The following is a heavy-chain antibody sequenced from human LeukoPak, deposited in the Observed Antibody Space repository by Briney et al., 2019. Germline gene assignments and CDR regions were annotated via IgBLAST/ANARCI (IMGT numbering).Heavy chain of an antibody. Sequence: TGGSLRLSCAASGFTFSNAWMSWVRQAPGKGLEWVSAISDSGGSTYYAASVKGRFTISRDNSKSTLYLQMNSLRAEDTAVYYCGTVFDYWGQGILVTVSS. CDR3: GTVFDY. CDR2: ISDSGGST. D-gene: IGHD1-14*01. CDR1: GFTFSNAW. J-gene: IGHJ4*02. V-gene: IGHV3-23*01.